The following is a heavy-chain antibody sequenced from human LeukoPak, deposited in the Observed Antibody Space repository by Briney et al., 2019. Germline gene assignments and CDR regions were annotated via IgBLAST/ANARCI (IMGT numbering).Heavy chain of an antibody. CDR1: GFTFSSYW. D-gene: IGHD5-12*01. Sequence: GGSLRLSCAASGFTFSSYWMSWVRQAPGKGLEWVANIKQDGSEKYYVDSVKGRFTISRDNAKNSLYLQMNSLRAEDTAVYYCTRDAVARAIAYWGQGTLVTVSS. J-gene: IGHJ4*02. V-gene: IGHV3-7*03. CDR3: TRDAVARAIAY. CDR2: IKQDGSEK.